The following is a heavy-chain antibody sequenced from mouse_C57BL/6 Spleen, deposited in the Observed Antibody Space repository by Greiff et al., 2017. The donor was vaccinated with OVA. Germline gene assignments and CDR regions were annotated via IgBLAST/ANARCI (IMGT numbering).Heavy chain of an antibody. CDR3: ARVPLRRAMDY. CDR1: GYTFTSYT. D-gene: IGHD2-12*01. V-gene: IGHV1-4*01. Sequence: QVQLQQSGAELARPGASVKMSCKASGYTFTSYTMHWVNQRPGQGLEWIGYINPSSGYTKYNQKFKDKATLTADKSSSTAYMQLSSLTSEDSAVYYCARVPLRRAMDYWGQGTSVTVSS. J-gene: IGHJ4*01. CDR2: INPSSGYT.